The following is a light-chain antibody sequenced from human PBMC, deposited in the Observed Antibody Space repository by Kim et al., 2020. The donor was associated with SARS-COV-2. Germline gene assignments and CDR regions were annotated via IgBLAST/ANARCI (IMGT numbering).Light chain of an antibody. Sequence: DIQMTQSPSSLSASVGDRVTITCRASQNISKFLNWFQHRTPGKAPKVLVFDSSKLDYGVRSRFRGSGSGTDFTLSIGPLQPEDFGTYYCQQSYTTPLTFGQGTRLEIK. J-gene: IGKJ5*01. CDR3: QQSYTTPLT. V-gene: IGKV1-39*01. CDR1: QNISKF. CDR2: DSS.